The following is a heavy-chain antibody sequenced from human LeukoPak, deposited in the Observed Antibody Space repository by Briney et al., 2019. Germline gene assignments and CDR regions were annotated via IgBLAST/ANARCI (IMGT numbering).Heavy chain of an antibody. J-gene: IGHJ5*02. D-gene: IGHD3-9*01. CDR1: GGSISSGDYY. CDR3: ARGGADYDILTGYSEEYNWFDP. Sequence: PSETLSLTCTVSGGSISSGDYYWSWIRQPPGKGLEWIGYIYYSGSTYYNPSLKSRVTISVDTSKNQFSLKLSSVTAADTAVYYCARGGADYDILTGYSEEYNWFDPWGQGALVTVSS. CDR2: IYYSGST. V-gene: IGHV4-30-4*01.